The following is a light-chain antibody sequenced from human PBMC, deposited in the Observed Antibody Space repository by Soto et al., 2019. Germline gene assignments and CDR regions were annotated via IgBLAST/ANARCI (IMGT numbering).Light chain of an antibody. J-gene: IGKJ4*01. CDR2: GAS. V-gene: IGKV3-20*01. Sequence: ENVLTQSPGTVSFSPRERGTPFFRASQTVLNKYLAWYQHRPGQAPRLLIYGASSRATGIPDRFSGSGSGTDFTLTISRLEPEDFAVYYCQQYGTSPLTFGGGTKVDIK. CDR3: QQYGTSPLT. CDR1: QTVLNKY.